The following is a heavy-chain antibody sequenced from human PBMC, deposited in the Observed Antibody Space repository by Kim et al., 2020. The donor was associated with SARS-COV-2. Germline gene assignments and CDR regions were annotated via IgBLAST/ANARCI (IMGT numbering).Heavy chain of an antibody. D-gene: IGHD7-27*01. CDR2: ISYDGSNK. V-gene: IGHV3-30-3*01. Sequence: GGSLRLSCAASGFTFSSYAMHWVRQAPGKGLEWVAVISYDGSNKYYADSVKGRFTISRDNSKNTLYLQMNSLRAEDTAVYYCARAAWGGYFYGMDVWGQG. CDR3: ARAAWGGYFYGMDV. CDR1: GFTFSSYA. J-gene: IGHJ6*02.